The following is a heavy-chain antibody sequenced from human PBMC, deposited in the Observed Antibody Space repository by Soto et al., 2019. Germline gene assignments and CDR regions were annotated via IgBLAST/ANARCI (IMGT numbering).Heavy chain of an antibody. V-gene: IGHV1-69*06. Sequence: SVKVSGKASGGTFSSYSISWVRQAPGQGLEWMGGIIPIFGTANYAQKSQGRVTITADKSTSTAYMELSSLRSEDTAVYYCASLPGGPYDFWSGYYGYYYYGMDVWGQGTTVTVSS. CDR1: GGTFSSYS. CDR3: ASLPGGPYDFWSGYYGYYYYGMDV. D-gene: IGHD3-3*01. CDR2: IIPIFGTA. J-gene: IGHJ6*02.